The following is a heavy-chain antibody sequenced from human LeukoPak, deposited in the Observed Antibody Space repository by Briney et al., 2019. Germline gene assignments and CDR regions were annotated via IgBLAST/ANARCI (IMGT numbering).Heavy chain of an antibody. CDR1: GGSISSSSYY. CDR3: AILRLGELSLSH. Sequence: SETLSLTCTVSGGSISSSSYYWGWIRQPPGKGLEWIGRIYYSGSTYYNPSLKSRVTISVDTSKNQFSLKLSSVTAADTAVYYCAILRLGELSLSHWGQGTLVTVSS. D-gene: IGHD3-16*02. V-gene: IGHV4-39*07. J-gene: IGHJ4*02. CDR2: IYYSGST.